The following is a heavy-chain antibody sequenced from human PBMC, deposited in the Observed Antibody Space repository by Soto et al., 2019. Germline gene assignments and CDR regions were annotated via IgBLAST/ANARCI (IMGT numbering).Heavy chain of an antibody. CDR3: ARDHPHSYGVYYFDY. J-gene: IGHJ4*02. CDR1: GYTFTSYG. V-gene: IGHV1-18*01. Sequence: ASVKVSCKASGYTFTSYGISWVRQAPGQGLEWMGWISAYNGNTNYAQKLQGRVTMTTDTSTSTAYMELRSLRSDDTAVYYCARDHPHSYGVYYFDYWGQGTPDTVSS. D-gene: IGHD5-18*01. CDR2: ISAYNGNT.